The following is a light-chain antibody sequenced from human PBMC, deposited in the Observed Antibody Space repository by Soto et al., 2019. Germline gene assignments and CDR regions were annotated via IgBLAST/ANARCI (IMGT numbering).Light chain of an antibody. CDR1: QGLVYSNGNTY. Sequence: DVVMTQSPLSLPITLGQPASISCRSTQGLVYSNGNTYLNWFHQRPGQSPRRLIYEGSKRDSGVPDRFSGSGSGTDFTLTISRVEAEDVGVYYCMQGPHWPWTFGQGTKVEIK. CDR2: EGS. J-gene: IGKJ1*01. CDR3: MQGPHWPWT. V-gene: IGKV2-30*01.